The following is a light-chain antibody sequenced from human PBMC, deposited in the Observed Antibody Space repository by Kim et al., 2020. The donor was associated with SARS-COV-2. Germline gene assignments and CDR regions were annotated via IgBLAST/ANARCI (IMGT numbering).Light chain of an antibody. CDR3: LQANGYPRV. CDR1: QGIYNN. J-gene: IGKJ1*01. Sequence: ASVGDIVTITCRASQGIYNNLGWYQQKPGKAPKCLIYAASILQSGVPSRFSGSGAGTEFTLTINSLEPEDFATYFCLQANGYPRVFGQGTKVDIK. CDR2: AAS. V-gene: IGKV1-17*01.